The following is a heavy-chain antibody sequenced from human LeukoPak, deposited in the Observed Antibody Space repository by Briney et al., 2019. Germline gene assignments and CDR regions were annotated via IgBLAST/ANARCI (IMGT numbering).Heavy chain of an antibody. J-gene: IGHJ4*02. Sequence: SETLSLTCTVSGGSISSYYWSWIRQPPGKGLEWIGEINHSGSTNYNPSLKSRVTISVDTSKNQFSLKLSSVTAADTAVYYCARLRLTTTSFKIFDYWGQGTLVTVSS. V-gene: IGHV4-34*01. CDR2: INHSGST. CDR3: ARLRLTTTSFKIFDY. D-gene: IGHD4-11*01. CDR1: GGSISSYY.